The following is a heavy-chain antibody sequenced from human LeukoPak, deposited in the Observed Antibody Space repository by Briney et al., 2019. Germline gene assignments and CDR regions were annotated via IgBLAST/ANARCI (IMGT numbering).Heavy chain of an antibody. V-gene: IGHV4-59*12. CDR1: GGSISSYY. CDR2: IHYSGST. J-gene: IGHJ4*02. CDR3: ARGRYDILTGYSDLFDY. D-gene: IGHD3-9*01. Sequence: SETLSLTCTVSGGSISSYYWSWIRQPPGKGLEWIGYIHYSGSTNYNPSLRGRITISVDTSKNQFSLKLSSVTAADTAVYYCARGRYDILTGYSDLFDYWGQGTLVTVSS.